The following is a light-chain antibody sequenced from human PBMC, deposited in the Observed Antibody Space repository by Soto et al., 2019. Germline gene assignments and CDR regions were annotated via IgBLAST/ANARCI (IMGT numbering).Light chain of an antibody. CDR1: QSTPSS. Sequence: DIQMTQSPSSLSASIGDRVTITCRASQSTPSSVAWYQQKPGKAPEVLITDASTLKSGVPSSFSGSAYGTEFTLTISSLYPDDSATYFCQQYSRFSWTFGQGTKGEIK. CDR2: DAS. V-gene: IGKV1-5*01. CDR3: QQYSRFSWT. J-gene: IGKJ1*01.